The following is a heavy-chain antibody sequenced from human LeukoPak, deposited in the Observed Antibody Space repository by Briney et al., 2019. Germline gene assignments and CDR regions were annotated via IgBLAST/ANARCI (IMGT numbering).Heavy chain of an antibody. J-gene: IGHJ4*02. CDR1: GGSISSGGYY. D-gene: IGHD3-16*01. Sequence: SETLSLTRTVSGGSISSGGYYWSWIRQHPGKGLEWIGYIYYSGSTYYNPSLKSRVTISVDTSKNQFSLKLSSVTAADTAVYYCARGGNPTLFDYWGQGTLVTVSS. V-gene: IGHV4-31*03. CDR3: ARGGNPTLFDY. CDR2: IYYSGST.